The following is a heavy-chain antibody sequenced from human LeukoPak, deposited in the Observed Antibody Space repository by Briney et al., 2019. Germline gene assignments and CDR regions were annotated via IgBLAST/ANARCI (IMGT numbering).Heavy chain of an antibody. D-gene: IGHD2-2*01. CDR2: IIPIFGTA. CDR3: AIHLGIVVVPAADDDY. J-gene: IGHJ4*02. V-gene: IGHV1-69*05. Sequence: GASVKVSCKASGGTFSSYANSWVRQAPGQGLEWMGGIIPIFGTANYAQKFQGRVTITTDESTSTAYMELSSLRSEDTAVYYCAIHLGIVVVPAADDDYWGQGTLVTVSS. CDR1: GGTFSSYA.